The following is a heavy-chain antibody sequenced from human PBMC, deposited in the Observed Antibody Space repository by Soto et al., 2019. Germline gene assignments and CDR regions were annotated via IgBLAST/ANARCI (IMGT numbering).Heavy chain of an antibody. Sequence: SQTLSLTCAISGDSVSSNSAAWNWIRQSPSRGLEWLGRTYYRSKWYNDYAVSVKSRITTNPDTSKNQFSLQLNSVTPEDTAVYYCARDVRRVGATTNYYYGMDVWGQGTTVTVSS. D-gene: IGHD1-26*01. CDR1: GDSVSSNSAA. V-gene: IGHV6-1*01. CDR3: ARDVRRVGATTNYYYGMDV. CDR2: TYYRSKWYN. J-gene: IGHJ6*02.